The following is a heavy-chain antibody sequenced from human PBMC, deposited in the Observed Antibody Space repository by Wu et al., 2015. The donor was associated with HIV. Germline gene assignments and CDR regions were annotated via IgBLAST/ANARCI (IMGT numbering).Heavy chain of an antibody. CDR3: VRDQHGQPEYYHYYGMTS. D-gene: IGHD2-21*01. CDR1: GYTFTSYG. V-gene: IGHV1-18*01. CDR2: ISAYNGNT. Sequence: QVQLVQSGAEVKKPGASVKVSCKASGYTFTSYGFSWVRQAPGQGLEWMGWISAYNGNTNYAQKLQGRVTMTTDTSTSTAYMELRSLRFDDTAVYYCVRDQHGQPEYYHYYGMTSGPKDHGHRLL. J-gene: IGHJ6*04.